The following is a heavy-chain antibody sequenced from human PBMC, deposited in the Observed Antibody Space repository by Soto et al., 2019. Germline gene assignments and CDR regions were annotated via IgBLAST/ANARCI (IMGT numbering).Heavy chain of an antibody. V-gene: IGHV1-69*06. CDR2: IIPIFGTA. D-gene: IGHD3-3*01. CDR1: GGTFSSYA. Sequence: SVKVSCKASGGTFSSYAISWVRQAPGQGLEWMGGIIPIFGTANYAQKFQGRVTITGNTSISTAYMELSSLRSEDTAVYYCARGPYYDFWSGYLSFNWFDPWGQGTLVTVSS. J-gene: IGHJ5*02. CDR3: ARGPYYDFWSGYLSFNWFDP.